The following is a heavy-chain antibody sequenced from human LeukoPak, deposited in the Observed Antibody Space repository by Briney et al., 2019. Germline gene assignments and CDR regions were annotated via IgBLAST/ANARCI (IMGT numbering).Heavy chain of an antibody. CDR1: GFTFSNYW. CDR2: INTDGSST. D-gene: IGHD6-6*01. V-gene: IGHV3-74*01. J-gene: IGHJ4*02. CDR3: ARGYSSSYRIDY. Sequence: GGSLRLSCAASGFTFSNYWMHWVRQAPGKGLVWVSRINTDGSSTTYADSVKVRFTISRDNAKNTLYLQMNSLSAEDTAVYYCARGYSSSYRIDYWGQGTLVTVSS.